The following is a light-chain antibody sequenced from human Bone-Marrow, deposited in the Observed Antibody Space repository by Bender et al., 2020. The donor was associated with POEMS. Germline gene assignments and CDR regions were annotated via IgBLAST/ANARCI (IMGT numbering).Light chain of an antibody. CDR1: SSDVGTYNL. J-gene: IGLJ3*02. V-gene: IGLV2-23*02. CDR3: CSYAGSSIWV. CDR2: EVS. Sequence: QSALTQPASVSGSPGQSITISCTGASSDVGTYNLVSWYQQHPGKAPKLIIYEVSKRPSGVSNRFSGSKSDNTASLTISGLQAEDEADFYCCSYAGSSIWVFGGGTKLTVL.